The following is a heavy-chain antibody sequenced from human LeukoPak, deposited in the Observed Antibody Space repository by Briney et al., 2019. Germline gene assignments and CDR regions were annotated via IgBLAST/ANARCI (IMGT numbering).Heavy chain of an antibody. D-gene: IGHD3-9*01. CDR1: GGSISSYY. V-gene: IGHV4-59*08. CDR2: IYYSGST. J-gene: IGHJ4*02. CDR3: ARHPSPDWFHDY. Sequence: SETLSLTCTVSGGSISSYYWSWIRQPPGKGLEWIGYIYYSGSTNYNPSLKSRVTISVDTSKNQFSLKLSSVTAADTAVYYCARHPSPDWFHDYWGQGTLVTVSS.